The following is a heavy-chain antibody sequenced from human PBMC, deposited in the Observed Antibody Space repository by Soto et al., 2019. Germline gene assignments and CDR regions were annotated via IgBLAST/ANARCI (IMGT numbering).Heavy chain of an antibody. CDR3: ARSHGSSTSLEIYYYYYYGMDV. J-gene: IGHJ6*02. CDR2: IIPIPGTA. CDR1: GGTFGSYA. V-gene: IGHV1-69*01. Sequence: QVQLVQSGAEVKKPGSSVKVSCKASGGTFGSYAISWVRRAPGQGLEWMGGIIPIPGTANYAQKSQGRVTIAADESTSTAYRKLSSLRSEDTAVYYWARSHGSSTSLEIYYYYYYGMDVWGQGTTVTVSS. D-gene: IGHD2-2*01.